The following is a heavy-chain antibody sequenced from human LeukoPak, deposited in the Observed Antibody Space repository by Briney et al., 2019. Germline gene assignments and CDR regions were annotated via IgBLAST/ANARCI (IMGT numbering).Heavy chain of an antibody. J-gene: IGHJ4*02. CDR1: GGSFSGYY. V-gene: IGHV4-34*01. CDR3: ARGLHPRYYYDSSGSPPMYFDD. CDR2: INHSGST. Sequence: RTSETLSLTCAVYGGSFSGYYWSWIRQPPGKGLEWSGEINHSGSTNYNPSLKSRVTISVDKSKNQFSLNLSSVTAADTAVYYCARGLHPRYYYDSSGSPPMYFDDWGQGTLVTVSS. D-gene: IGHD3-22*01.